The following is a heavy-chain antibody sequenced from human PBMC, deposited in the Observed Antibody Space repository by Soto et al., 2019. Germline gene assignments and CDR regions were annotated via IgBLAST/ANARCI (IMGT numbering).Heavy chain of an antibody. D-gene: IGHD5-18*01. V-gene: IGHV1-69*13. CDR1: GGAFSSYA. J-gene: IGHJ4*02. CDR3: ARVVGYSYGDYYFDY. Sequence: SVKVSCKASGGAFSSYAISWVRQAPGQGLEWMGGIIPIFGTANYAQKFQGRVTITADESTSTAYMELSSLRSEDTAVYYCARVVGYSYGDYYFDYWGQGTLVTVSS. CDR2: IIPIFGTA.